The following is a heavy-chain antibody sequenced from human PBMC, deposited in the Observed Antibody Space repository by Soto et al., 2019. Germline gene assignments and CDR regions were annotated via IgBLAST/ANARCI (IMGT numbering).Heavy chain of an antibody. V-gene: IGHV1-46*01. J-gene: IGHJ6*02. Sequence: ASVKVSCKASGYTFTSYYMHWVRQAPGQGLEWMGIINPSGGSSSYAQKFQGRVTMTTNTSISTAYMELSSLRSEDTAVYYCARGSWFGDLGNFDYVLDVWGQGTTVTVSS. CDR3: ARGSWFGDLGNFDYVLDV. CDR1: GYTFTSYY. D-gene: IGHD3-10*01. CDR2: INPSGGSS.